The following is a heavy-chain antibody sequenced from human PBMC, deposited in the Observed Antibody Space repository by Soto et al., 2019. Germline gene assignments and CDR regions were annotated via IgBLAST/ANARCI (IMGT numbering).Heavy chain of an antibody. V-gene: IGHV4-31*03. CDR1: GGSISSGGYY. J-gene: IGHJ5*02. D-gene: IGHD3-10*01. CDR3: ARGLGFGEFTNWFDP. Sequence: SETLSLTCTVSGGSISSGGYYWSWIRQHPGKGLEWIGYIYYSGSTYYNPSLKSRVTISVDTSKNQFSLKLSSVTAADTAVYYCARGLGFGEFTNWFDPWGQGTLVTVSS. CDR2: IYYSGST.